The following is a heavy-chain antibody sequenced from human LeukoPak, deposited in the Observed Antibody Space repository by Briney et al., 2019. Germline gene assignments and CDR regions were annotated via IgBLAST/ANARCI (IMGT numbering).Heavy chain of an antibody. CDR2: IIPILGIA. CDR3: ARDSAAAGPDYYYYYGMDV. CDR1: GGTFSSYA. Sequence: SVKVSCKASGGTFSSYAISWVRQAPGQGLEWMGRIIPILGIANYAQKFQGRVTITTDESMSTAYMELSSLRSEDTAVYYCARDSAAAGPDYYYYYGMDVWGQGTTVTVSS. V-gene: IGHV1-69*04. J-gene: IGHJ6*02. D-gene: IGHD6-13*01.